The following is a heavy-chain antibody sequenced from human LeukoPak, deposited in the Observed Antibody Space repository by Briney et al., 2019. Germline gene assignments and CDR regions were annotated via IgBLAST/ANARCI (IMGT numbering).Heavy chain of an antibody. D-gene: IGHD4-11*01. CDR1: GYTFTGYY. CDR3: ARSMTTFDY. CDR2: INPNSGGT. J-gene: IGHJ4*02. Sequence: ASVKGSCKASGYTFTGYYMHWVREAPGQGLEWMGWINPNSGGTNYAQKFQGRVTMTRDTSISTAYMELSSLRSEDTAVYYCARSMTTFDYWGQGTLVTVSS. V-gene: IGHV1-2*02.